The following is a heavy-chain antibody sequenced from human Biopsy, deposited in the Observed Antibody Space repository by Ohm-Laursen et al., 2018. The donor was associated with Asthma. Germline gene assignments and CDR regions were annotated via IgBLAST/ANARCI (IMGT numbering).Heavy chain of an antibody. V-gene: IGHV1-24*01. CDR2: HDHEEGGT. J-gene: IGHJ4*02. CDR3: ASDFPKDYVRYNFQF. D-gene: IGHD4-17*01. CDR1: GYSLTDLS. Sequence: VSSVKVSCKISGYSLTDLSMHWVRQAPGQGLVWMGGHDHEEGGTVNARRFQGRVTMTEDTSTDTACMELSSLSSDDTAVYYCASDFPKDYVRYNFQFWGQGTLVTVSS.